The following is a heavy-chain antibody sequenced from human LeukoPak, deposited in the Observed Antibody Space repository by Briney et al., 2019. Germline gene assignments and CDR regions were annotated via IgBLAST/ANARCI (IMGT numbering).Heavy chain of an antibody. CDR3: ARVLEVMGSGWYGDAFDV. V-gene: IGHV6-1*01. J-gene: IGHJ3*01. D-gene: IGHD6-13*01. CDR1: GDSVSSNSAA. Sequence: SQTLSLTCAISGDSVSSNSAAWNWIRQSPSRGLEWLGRTYYRSKWYNDYAVSVKSRITINPDTSKNQFSLQLNSVTPEDTAVYYCARVLEVMGSGWYGDAFDVWGLGTMVTVSS. CDR2: TYYRSKWYN.